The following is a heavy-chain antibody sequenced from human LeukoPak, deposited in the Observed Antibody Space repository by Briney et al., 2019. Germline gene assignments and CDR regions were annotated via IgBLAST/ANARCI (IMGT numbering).Heavy chain of an antibody. V-gene: IGHV3-7*01. CDR1: GFTFSSYW. Sequence: GGSLRLSCAASGFTFSSYWMSWVRQAPGNGLEWVANIKQDGSEKYYVDSVKGRFTISRDNAKNSLYLQMNSLRAEDTAVYYCARDPTFLHKAMVLYDYWGQGALVTVSS. D-gene: IGHD5-18*01. J-gene: IGHJ4*02. CDR3: ARDPTFLHKAMVLYDY. CDR2: IKQDGSEK.